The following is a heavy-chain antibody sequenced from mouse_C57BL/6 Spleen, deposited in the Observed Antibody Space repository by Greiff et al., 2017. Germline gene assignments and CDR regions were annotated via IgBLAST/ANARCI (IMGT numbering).Heavy chain of an antibody. V-gene: IGHV1-55*01. CDR1: GYTFTSYW. CDR2: IYPGSGST. J-gene: IGHJ1*03. Sequence: QVQLQQPGAELVKPGASVKMSCTASGYTFTSYWITWVKQRPGQGLEWIGDIYPGSGSTNYNEKFKSKATLTVDTSSSTAYMQLSSLTSEDSAVYYCAATVVADWYFDVWGTGTTVTVSS. CDR3: AATVVADWYFDV. D-gene: IGHD1-1*01.